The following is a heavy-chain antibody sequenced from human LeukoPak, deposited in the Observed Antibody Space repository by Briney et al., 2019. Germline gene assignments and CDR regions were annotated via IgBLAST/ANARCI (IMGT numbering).Heavy chain of an antibody. D-gene: IGHD6-13*01. V-gene: IGHV4-31*03. CDR2: IYYSGST. CDR3: ARRSSSSWYRGKGWFDP. J-gene: IGHJ5*02. Sequence: SQTLSLTCTVSGGSISSGGYYWSWIRQHPGKGLEWIGYIYYSGSTYYNPSLKSRVTISVDTSKNQFSLKLSSVTAADTAVYYCARRSSSSWYRGKGWFDPWGQGTLVTVSS. CDR1: GGSISSGGYY.